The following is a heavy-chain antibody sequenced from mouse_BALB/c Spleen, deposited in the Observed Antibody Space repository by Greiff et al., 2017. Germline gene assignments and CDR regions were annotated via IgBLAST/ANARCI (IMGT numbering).Heavy chain of an antibody. CDR1: GFTFSSYT. CDR2: ISSGGSYT. V-gene: IGHV5-6-4*01. Sequence: EVQLQESGGGLVKPGGSLKLSCAASGFTFSSYTMSWVRQTPEKRLEWVATISSGGSYTYYPDSVKGRFTISRDNAKNTLYLQMSSLKSEDTAMYYCTRDPLYDYDGLGYAMDYWGQGTSVTVSS. D-gene: IGHD2-4*01. CDR3: TRDPLYDYDGLGYAMDY. J-gene: IGHJ4*01.